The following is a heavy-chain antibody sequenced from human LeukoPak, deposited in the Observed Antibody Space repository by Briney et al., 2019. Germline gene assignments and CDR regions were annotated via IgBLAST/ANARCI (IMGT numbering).Heavy chain of an antibody. J-gene: IGHJ4*02. CDR2: ISSSGSTI. CDR3: ARDGGCTGGSCYRRFDY. D-gene: IGHD2-15*01. CDR1: GFTFSSYE. Sequence: PGGSLRLSCAASGFTFSSYEMNWVRQAPGKGLEWVSYISSSGSTIYYADSVKGRITISRDNDKNSLYLKMNSLRAEDTAVYYCARDGGCTGGSCYRRFDYWGQGTLVTVSS. V-gene: IGHV3-48*03.